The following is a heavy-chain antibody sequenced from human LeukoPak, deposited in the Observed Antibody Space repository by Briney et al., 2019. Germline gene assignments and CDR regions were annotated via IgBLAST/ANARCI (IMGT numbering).Heavy chain of an antibody. CDR1: GFTFSSYA. V-gene: IGHV3-23*01. D-gene: IGHD3-10*01. J-gene: IGHJ4*02. CDR2: ISGSGGST. CDR3: AKGGVGSGKTFDS. Sequence: GGSLRLSCAASGFTFSSYAMIWVRQAPGKGLEWVSGISGSGGSTYYADSVKGRFTISRDNSKNTLYLQMNSLRAEDTAMYYCAKGGVGSGKTFDSWGQGTLVTVSS.